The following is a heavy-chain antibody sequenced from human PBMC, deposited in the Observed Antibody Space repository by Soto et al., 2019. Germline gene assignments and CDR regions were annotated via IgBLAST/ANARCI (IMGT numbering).Heavy chain of an antibody. CDR3: ASRVYGAPL. CDR1: RGSISSSSYY. CDR2: IYSGGST. D-gene: IGHD3-10*01. Sequence: SETLSLTCTVSRGSISSSSYYWGWIRQPPGKGLEWIGSIYSGGSTYYNPSLKSRVTISVDTSKNQFSLKLSSVTAADTAVYYCASRVYGAPLWGQGTLVTVSS. J-gene: IGHJ4*02. V-gene: IGHV4-39*01.